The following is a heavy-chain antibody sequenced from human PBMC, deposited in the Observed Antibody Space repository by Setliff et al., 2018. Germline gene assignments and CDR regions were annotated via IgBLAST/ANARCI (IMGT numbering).Heavy chain of an antibody. Sequence: PGESLKISCKASEYSFPHYWIAWVRQMPGKGLEWIGIIYPDDSDTTYSPSFQGQVTISADKSISTTFLQWSTLKASDTAMYYCARQRVNEGATGRLGGGFDHWGQGTLVTVS. CDR2: IYPDDSDT. CDR1: EYSFPHYW. CDR3: ARQRVNEGATGRLGGGFDH. D-gene: IGHD1-26*01. J-gene: IGHJ4*02. V-gene: IGHV5-51*01.